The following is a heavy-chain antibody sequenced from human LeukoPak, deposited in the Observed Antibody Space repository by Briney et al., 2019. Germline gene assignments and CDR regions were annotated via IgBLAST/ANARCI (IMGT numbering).Heavy chain of an antibody. CDR3: AKDIGYYGSGADY. Sequence: GGSLRLSCAASGFTFDDYAMHWVRQAPGKGLEWVSGISWNSGSIGYADSVKGRFTISRDNAKNSLYLQMNSLRAEDTALYYCAKDIGYYGSGADYWGQGTLVTVSS. V-gene: IGHV3-9*01. CDR1: GFTFDDYA. J-gene: IGHJ4*02. D-gene: IGHD3-10*01. CDR2: ISWNSGSI.